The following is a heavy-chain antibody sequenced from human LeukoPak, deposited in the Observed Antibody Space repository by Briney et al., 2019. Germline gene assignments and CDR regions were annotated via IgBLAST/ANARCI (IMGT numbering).Heavy chain of an antibody. CDR1: GFAFDEHG. J-gene: IGHJ4*02. CDR2: INWSGGNT. V-gene: IGHV3-20*04. Sequence: PGGSLKLSCTASGFAFDEHGMSWVRQVPGKGLEWVSGINWSGGNTGYADPLRGRFTISRDNAKNSLYLQMDSLRAEDTALYYCARAPITSPFYFDSWGQGTLVTVSS. D-gene: IGHD2-2*01. CDR3: ARAPITSPFYFDS.